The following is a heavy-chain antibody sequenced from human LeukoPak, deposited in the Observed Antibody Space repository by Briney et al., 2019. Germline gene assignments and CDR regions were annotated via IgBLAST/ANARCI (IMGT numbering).Heavy chain of an antibody. J-gene: IGHJ3*02. D-gene: IGHD1-26*01. V-gene: IGHV4-59*08. CDR3: ARFSGSVGAFDI. CDR2: IYYRGST. Sequence: PSETLSLTCTVSGVSITSCYWSWIRQPPGKGLESLGYIYYRGSTNYNPSLKSRVTMSVDTSKNQFSLKLTSVTAADTAVYYCARFSGSVGAFDIWGRGTMVTVSS. CDR1: GVSITSCY.